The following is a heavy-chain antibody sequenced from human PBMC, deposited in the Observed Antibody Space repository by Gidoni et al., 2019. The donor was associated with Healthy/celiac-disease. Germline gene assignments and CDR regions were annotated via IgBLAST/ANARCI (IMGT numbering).Heavy chain of an antibody. V-gene: IGHV5-10-1*03. J-gene: IGHJ3*02. CDR3: GRKGGGGADAFDI. Sequence: EVQLVQSGAEVKKPGESLRISCKGSGYSFTSYWISWVRQMPGKGLEWMGRIDPSDSYTNHSPHFQGHVTIADDKSIRTAYLQWSSRKASDTAMYYCGRKGGGGADAFDIWGQGTMVTVSS. CDR2: IDPSDSYT. D-gene: IGHD1-26*01. CDR1: GYSFTSYW.